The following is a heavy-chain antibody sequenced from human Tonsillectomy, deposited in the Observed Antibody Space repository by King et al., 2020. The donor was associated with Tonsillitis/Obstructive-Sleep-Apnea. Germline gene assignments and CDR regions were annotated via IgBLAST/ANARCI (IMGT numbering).Heavy chain of an antibody. CDR3: GKAPGPIVVIPGANRAQGLDYYMDV. Sequence: VQLVESGGGLVQPGRSLRLSCAASGFTFDDYAMHWVRQAPGKGLEWVSGIGWDSGNIGYAASVKGRFTISRDNAKKSLFLQMNSLTPEDTALYYCGKAPGPIVVIPGANRAQGLDYYMDVWGKGTTVTVAS. CDR2: IGWDSGNI. CDR1: GFTFDDYA. V-gene: IGHV3-9*01. D-gene: IGHD2-2*01. J-gene: IGHJ6*03.